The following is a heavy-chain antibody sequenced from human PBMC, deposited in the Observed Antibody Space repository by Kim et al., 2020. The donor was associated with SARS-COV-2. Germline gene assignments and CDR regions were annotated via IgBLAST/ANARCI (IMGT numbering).Heavy chain of an antibody. D-gene: IGHD6-13*01. CDR1: GYTFTRYY. J-gene: IGHJ3*02. CDR2: INPSGGSA. CDR3: ARAYHIAAAGIDDAFDI. V-gene: IGHV1-46*04. Sequence: ASVKVSCKASGYTFTRYYMHWVRQAPGQGLEWMGIINPSGGSATYAQKLQGRVTMTSDTSTSTVYMELSSLRSEDTSVYYCARAYHIAAAGIDDAFDIWGQGTMVTVSS.